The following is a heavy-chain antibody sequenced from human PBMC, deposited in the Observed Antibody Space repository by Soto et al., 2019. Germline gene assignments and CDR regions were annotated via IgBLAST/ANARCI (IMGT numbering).Heavy chain of an antibody. CDR2: ISGSGGST. J-gene: IGHJ3*02. Sequence: GGSLRLSCAASGFAFSSYAMSWVRQAPGKGLEWVSAISGSGGSTYYADSVKGRFTISRDNSKNTLYLQMNSLRAEDTAVYYCVKANWNSSPWDAFDIWGQGTMVTVSS. V-gene: IGHV3-23*01. CDR3: VKANWNSSPWDAFDI. D-gene: IGHD1-1*01. CDR1: GFAFSSYA.